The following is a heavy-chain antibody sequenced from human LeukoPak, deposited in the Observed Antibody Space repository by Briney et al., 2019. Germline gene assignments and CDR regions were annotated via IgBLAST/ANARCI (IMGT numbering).Heavy chain of an antibody. CDR1: XFTFSSYA. J-gene: IGHJ4*02. CDR2: ISYDGSNK. D-gene: IGHD1-26*01. Sequence: GSXXLXCXAXXFTFSSYAMHWVRQAPGKGLEWVAVISYDGSNKNYADSVKGRFTISRDNSKNTLYLQMNSLRAEDTAVYYCARDRVGATDYFDYWGQGTLVTVSS. CDR3: ARDRVGATDYFDY. V-gene: IGHV3-30-3*01.